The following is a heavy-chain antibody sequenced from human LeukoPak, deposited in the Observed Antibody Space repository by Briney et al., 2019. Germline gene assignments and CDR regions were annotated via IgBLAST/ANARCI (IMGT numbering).Heavy chain of an antibody. D-gene: IGHD3-10*01. CDR3: ARGRPPPYGSGSYFDY. J-gene: IGHJ4*02. CDR2: INHSGST. CDR1: GGSFSGYY. V-gene: IGHV4-34*01. Sequence: SETLSLTCAVYGGSFSGYYWSWIRQPPGKGLEWIGEINHSGSTNYNPSLKSRVTISVDTSKNQFSLKLSSVTAADTAAYYCARGRPPPYGSGSYFDYWGQGTLVTVSS.